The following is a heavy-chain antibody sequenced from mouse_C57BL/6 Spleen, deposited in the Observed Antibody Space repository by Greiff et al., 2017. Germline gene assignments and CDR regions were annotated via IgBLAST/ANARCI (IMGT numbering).Heavy chain of an antibody. J-gene: IGHJ2*01. CDR2: IYPRAGST. CDR3: ARYDPEDY. D-gene: IGHD2-12*01. V-gene: IGHV1-85*01. CDR1: GYTFTSYD. Sequence: VKLQQSGPELVKPGASVKLSCKASGYTFTSYDINWVQQRPGQGLEWIGWIYPRAGSTKYNEKFKGKATLTVDTSSSTAYMELHSLTSEDSAVYFCARYDPEDYWGQGTTLTVSS.